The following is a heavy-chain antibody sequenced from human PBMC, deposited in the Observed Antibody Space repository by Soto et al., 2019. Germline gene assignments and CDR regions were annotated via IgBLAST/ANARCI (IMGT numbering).Heavy chain of an antibody. CDR2: IKPDGSAT. J-gene: IGHJ5*02. CDR1: GFTFGSYW. V-gene: IGHV3-7*01. Sequence: GGSLRLSCAVSGFTFGSYWMNWVRLIPGKGLEWVAYIKPDGSATYYVDSVKGRFTISRDNSKNTLYLQMNSLRAEDTAVYYCAKDFHATITYYYDSSGSQFDPWGQGTLVTVSS. CDR3: AKDFHATITYYYDSSGSQFDP. D-gene: IGHD3-22*01.